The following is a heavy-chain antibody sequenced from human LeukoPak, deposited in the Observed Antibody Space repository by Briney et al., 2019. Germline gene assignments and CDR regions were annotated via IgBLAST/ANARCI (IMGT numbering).Heavy chain of an antibody. CDR2: INHSGST. CDR1: GGSFSGYY. J-gene: IGHJ6*02. Sequence: PSETLSLTCAVYGGSFSGYYWSWIRQPPGKGLEWIGEINHSGSTNYNPSLKSRVTISVDTSKNQFSLKLSSVTAADTAVYYCARGPGRHYYYYYGMDVWGQGTKVTVSS. V-gene: IGHV4-34*01. D-gene: IGHD3-10*01. CDR3: ARGPGRHYYYYYGMDV.